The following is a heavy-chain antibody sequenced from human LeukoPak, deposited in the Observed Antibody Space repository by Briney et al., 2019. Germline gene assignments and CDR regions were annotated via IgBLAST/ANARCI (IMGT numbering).Heavy chain of an antibody. CDR3: ARTGGRDGYGFDY. V-gene: IGHV3-33*01. CDR2: VRYDGSNK. Sequence: GGSLRLSCAASGFTFSSHGMHWVRQPPGKGLEWVAAVRYDGSNKYYADSVKGRLTISRDNSKNTLYLQMNSLRAEDTAVYYCARTGGRDGYGFDYWGQGTLVTVSP. D-gene: IGHD5-24*01. CDR1: GFTFSSHG. J-gene: IGHJ4*02.